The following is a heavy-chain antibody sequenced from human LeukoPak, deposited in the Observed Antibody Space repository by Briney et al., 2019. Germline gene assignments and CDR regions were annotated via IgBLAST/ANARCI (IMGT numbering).Heavy chain of an antibody. CDR3: ARDRNYDFWSGYTNWFDP. D-gene: IGHD3-3*01. CDR2: IYTSGST. J-gene: IGHJ5*02. Sequence: SQTLSLTCTVSGGSISSGSYYWSWIRQPAGKGLGWIGRIYTSGSTNYNPSLKSRVTISVDTSKNQFSLKLSSVTAADTAVYYCARDRNYDFWSGYTNWFDPWGQGTLVTVSS. V-gene: IGHV4-61*02. CDR1: GGSISSGSYY.